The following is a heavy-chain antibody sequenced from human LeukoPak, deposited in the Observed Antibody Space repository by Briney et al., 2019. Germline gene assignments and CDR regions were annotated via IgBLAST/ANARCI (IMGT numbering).Heavy chain of an antibody. D-gene: IGHD3-22*01. V-gene: IGHV4-30-2*01. CDR1: GGSISSGGYS. Sequence: PSETLSLTCAVSGGSISSGGYSWSWIRQPPGKGLEWIGYIYHSGSTYYNPSLKSRVTISVDRSKNQFSLKLSSVTAADTAVYYCAKQTYYYDSSDVDAFDIWGQGTMVAVSS. CDR3: AKQTYYYDSSDVDAFDI. J-gene: IGHJ3*02. CDR2: IYHSGST.